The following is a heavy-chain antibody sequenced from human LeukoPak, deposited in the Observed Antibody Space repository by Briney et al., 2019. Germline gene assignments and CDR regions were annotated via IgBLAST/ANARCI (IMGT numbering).Heavy chain of an antibody. D-gene: IGHD5-12*01. CDR3: ARINSGYDAAYYYYGMDV. CDR2: IYTSGST. V-gene: IGHV4-4*07. Sequence: PSETLSLTCTVSGGSISSYYWSWIRQPAGKGLEWIGRIYTSGSTNYNPSLKSRVTMSVDTSKNQFSLRLSSVTAADTAVYYCARINSGYDAAYYYYGMDVWGQGTTVTVSS. J-gene: IGHJ6*02. CDR1: GGSISSYY.